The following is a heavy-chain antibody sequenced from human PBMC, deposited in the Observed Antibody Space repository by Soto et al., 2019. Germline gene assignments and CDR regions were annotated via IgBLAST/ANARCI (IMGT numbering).Heavy chain of an antibody. D-gene: IGHD1-26*01. CDR2: ISYDGSNK. CDR3: ATGRKWEHSYGMDV. J-gene: IGHJ6*02. V-gene: IGHV3-30*03. Sequence: GSLRLSCAASGFTFSSYGMHWVRQAPGKGLEWVAVISYDGSNKYYADSVKGRFTISRDNSKNTLYLQMDSLRAEDTAMYYCATGRKWEHSYGMDVWGQGTTVTVSS. CDR1: GFTFSSYG.